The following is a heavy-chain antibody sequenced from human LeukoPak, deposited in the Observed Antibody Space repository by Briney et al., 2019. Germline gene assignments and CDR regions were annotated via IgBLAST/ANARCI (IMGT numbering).Heavy chain of an antibody. V-gene: IGHV3-21*01. CDR1: GFTFSSYS. Sequence: GSLRLSCAASGFTFSSYSMNWVRQAPGKGLEWVSSISSSSSYIYYADSVKGRFTISRDNAKNSPYLQMNSVRAEDTAVYYCARRIAAAGTSWYFDLWGRGTLVTVSS. J-gene: IGHJ2*01. CDR2: ISSSSSYI. D-gene: IGHD6-13*01. CDR3: ARRIAAAGTSWYFDL.